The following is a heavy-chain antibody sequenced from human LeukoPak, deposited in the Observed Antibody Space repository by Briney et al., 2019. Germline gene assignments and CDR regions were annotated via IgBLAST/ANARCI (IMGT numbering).Heavy chain of an antibody. CDR1: GYTFTGYY. CDR3: ARDYSRRGYDFWSGYGGAY. V-gene: IGHV1-2*02. Sequence: ASVKVSCKASGYTFTGYYMHWVRQAPGQGLEWMGWINPNSGGTNYAQKFQGRVTMTRDTSISTAYMELSRLRSDDTAVYYCARDYSRRGYDFWSGYGGAYWGQGTLVTVSS. J-gene: IGHJ4*02. CDR2: INPNSGGT. D-gene: IGHD3-3*01.